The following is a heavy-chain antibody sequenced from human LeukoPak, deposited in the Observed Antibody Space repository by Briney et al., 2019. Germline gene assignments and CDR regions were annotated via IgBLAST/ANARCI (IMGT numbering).Heavy chain of an antibody. Sequence: PSETLSLTCAVYGGSFSGYYWSWIRQPPGKGLEWIGDINHSGITNYNSSLKSRVTISVDTSKNQFSLKLSPVTAADTAVYYCASDSSGWFLGYWGQGTLVTVSS. CDR1: GGSFSGYY. D-gene: IGHD6-19*01. CDR2: INHSGIT. CDR3: ASDSSGWFLGY. V-gene: IGHV4-34*01. J-gene: IGHJ4*02.